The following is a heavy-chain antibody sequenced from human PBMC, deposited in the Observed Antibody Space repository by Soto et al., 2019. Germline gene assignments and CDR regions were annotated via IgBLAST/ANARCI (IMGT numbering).Heavy chain of an antibody. D-gene: IGHD3-16*01. CDR2: ISDDGSRT. J-gene: IGHJ5*01. Sequence: PGGSLRLSCAASGFSFSTFEMSWARQAPGRGLEWVSFISDDGSRTYYADAVKGRFTISRDNSKHTLYLQMNSLTAEDTAVYACVKGGWLDFWGQGTLVTVSS. V-gene: IGHV3-23*01. CDR3: VKGGWLDF. CDR1: GFSFSTFE.